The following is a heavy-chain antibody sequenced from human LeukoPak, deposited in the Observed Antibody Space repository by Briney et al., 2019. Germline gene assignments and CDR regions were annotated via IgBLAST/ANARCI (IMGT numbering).Heavy chain of an antibody. CDR2: IIPIFGTA. CDR3: ARELRYSSSWYYFDY. D-gene: IGHD6-13*01. V-gene: IGHV1-69*13. Sequence: SVKVSCTASGGTFSSYAISWVRQAPGQGLEWMGGIIPIFGTANYAQKFQGRVTITADESTSTAYMELSSLRSEDTAVYYCARELRYSSSWYYFDYWGQGTLVTVSS. J-gene: IGHJ4*02. CDR1: GGTFSSYA.